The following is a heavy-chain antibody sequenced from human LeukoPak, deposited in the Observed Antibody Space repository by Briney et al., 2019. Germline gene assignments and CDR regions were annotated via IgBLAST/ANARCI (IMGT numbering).Heavy chain of an antibody. Sequence: GRSLRLSCAASGFTFDDYAMHWVRQASGKGLEWVSGISWNSGSIGYADSVKGRFTISRDNAKNSLYLQMNSLRAEDTALYYCAKDMSVGGSHQYFQHWGQGTLVTVSS. CDR1: GFTFDDYA. CDR2: ISWNSGSI. D-gene: IGHD4-23*01. J-gene: IGHJ1*01. V-gene: IGHV3-9*01. CDR3: AKDMSVGGSHQYFQH.